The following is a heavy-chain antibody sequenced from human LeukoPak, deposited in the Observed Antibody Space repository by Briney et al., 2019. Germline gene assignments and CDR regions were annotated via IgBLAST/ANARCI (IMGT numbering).Heavy chain of an antibody. Sequence: SETLSLTCAVSGYSISSGYYWGWIRPPPGKGLEWIGSIYHSGSTYYNPSLKSRVTISVDTSKNQFSLKLSSVTAADTAVYYCASTTVTSRSVWYFDLWGRGTLVTVSS. D-gene: IGHD4-17*01. CDR2: IYHSGST. CDR1: GYSISSGYY. J-gene: IGHJ2*01. CDR3: ASTTVTSRSVWYFDL. V-gene: IGHV4-38-2*01.